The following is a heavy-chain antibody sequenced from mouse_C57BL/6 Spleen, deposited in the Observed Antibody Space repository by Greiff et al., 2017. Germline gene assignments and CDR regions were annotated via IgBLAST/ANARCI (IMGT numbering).Heavy chain of an antibody. Sequence: VKLQESGAELVKPGASVKISCKASGYAFSSYWMNWVKQRPGKGLEWIGQIYPGDGDTNYNGKFKGKATLTADTSSCTAYMQLSSLTSEDSAVDFCANYYVSGLGVWGTGTTVTVSS. CDR2: IYPGDGDT. V-gene: IGHV1-80*01. CDR1: GYAFSSYW. CDR3: ANYYVSGLGV. D-gene: IGHD1-1*01. J-gene: IGHJ1*03.